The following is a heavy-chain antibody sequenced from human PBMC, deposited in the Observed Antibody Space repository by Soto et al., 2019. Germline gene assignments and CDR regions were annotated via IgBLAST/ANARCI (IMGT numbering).Heavy chain of an antibody. CDR1: GYTFTSYA. CDR2: INAGNGNT. Sequence: QVQLVQSGAEVKKPGASVKVSCKASGYTFTSYAMHWVRQAPGQRLEWMGWINAGNGNTKYSQKFQGRVTITRDTSASTAYMELSSLRSEDTAVYYCARDRTQYCSGGSCYSSYYYGMDVW. CDR3: ARDRTQYCSGGSCYSSYYYGMDV. V-gene: IGHV1-3*01. D-gene: IGHD2-15*01. J-gene: IGHJ6*01.